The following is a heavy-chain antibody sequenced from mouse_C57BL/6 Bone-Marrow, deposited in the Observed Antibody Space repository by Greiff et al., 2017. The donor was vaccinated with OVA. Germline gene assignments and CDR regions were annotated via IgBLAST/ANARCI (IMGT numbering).Heavy chain of an antibody. CDR1: GYTFTSYW. V-gene: IGHV1-74*01. Sequence: QVQLKQSGAELVKPGASVKVSCKASGYTFTSYWMHWVKQRPGQGLEWIGRIHPSDSDTNYNQKFKGKATLTVDKSSSTAYMQLSSLTPEDSAVYYCAISVYYDYDGGGWFAYWGQGTLVTVSA. D-gene: IGHD2-4*01. CDR2: IHPSDSDT. CDR3: AISVYYDYDGGGWFAY. J-gene: IGHJ3*01.